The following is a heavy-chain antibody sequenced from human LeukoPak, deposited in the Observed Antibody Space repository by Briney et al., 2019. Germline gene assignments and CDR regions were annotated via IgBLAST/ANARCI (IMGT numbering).Heavy chain of an antibody. CDR2: IKQDGSEK. Sequence: PGGSLRLSCAASGFTFSSYWMSWVRQAPGKGLEWVANIKQDGSEKYYVDSVKGRFTISRDNAKNSMHLQMNSLRAEDTAVYYCARPGIAGAGTAYSDYWGQGTLVTVSS. J-gene: IGHJ4*02. V-gene: IGHV3-7*01. D-gene: IGHD6-13*01. CDR3: ARPGIAGAGTAYSDY. CDR1: GFTFSSYW.